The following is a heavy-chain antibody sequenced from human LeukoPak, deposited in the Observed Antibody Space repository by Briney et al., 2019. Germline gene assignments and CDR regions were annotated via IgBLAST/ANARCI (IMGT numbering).Heavy chain of an antibody. CDR3: ARWRRYCSSTSCYAGIYGY. Sequence: ASVEVSCKASGYTFTGYYMHWVRQAPGQGLEWMGWINPNSGGTNYAQKFQGRVTMTRDTSISTAYMELSRLRSDDTAVYYCARWRRYCSSTSCYAGIYGYWGQGTLVTVSS. D-gene: IGHD2-2*01. J-gene: IGHJ4*02. V-gene: IGHV1-2*02. CDR1: GYTFTGYY. CDR2: INPNSGGT.